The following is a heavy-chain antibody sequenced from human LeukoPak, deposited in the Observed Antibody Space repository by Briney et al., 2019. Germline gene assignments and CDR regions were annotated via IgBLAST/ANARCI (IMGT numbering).Heavy chain of an antibody. V-gene: IGHV2-70*04. Sequence: SGPTLVNPTQTLTLTCTFSGFSLSTSGIRLHWIRQPPGKALEWLGRIDWDDETFYRTSLKTRLTISKDSSKDQVVLTMTNMDPVDTATYFCARTQGAVTTYDYWGQGTLVTVSS. J-gene: IGHJ4*02. D-gene: IGHD4-17*01. CDR1: GFSLSTSGIR. CDR3: ARTQGAVTTYDY. CDR2: IDWDDET.